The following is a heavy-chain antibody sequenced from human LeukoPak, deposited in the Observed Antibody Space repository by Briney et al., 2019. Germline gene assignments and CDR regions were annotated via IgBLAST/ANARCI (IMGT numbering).Heavy chain of an antibody. CDR2: IYYSGST. CDR1: GGSISSGGYY. J-gene: IGHJ5*02. D-gene: IGHD1-26*01. Sequence: SETMSLTCTVSGGSISSGGYYWSWIRQHPGKGLEWIGYIYYSGSTYYNPSLKSRVTISVDTSKNQFSLKLSSVTAADTAVYYCARMGRPKTFDPWGQGTLVTVSS. V-gene: IGHV4-31*03. CDR3: ARMGRPKTFDP.